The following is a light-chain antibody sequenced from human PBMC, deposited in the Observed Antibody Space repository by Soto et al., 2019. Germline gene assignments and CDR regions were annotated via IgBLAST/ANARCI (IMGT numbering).Light chain of an antibody. J-gene: IGLJ1*01. CDR1: SSDVGAYNY. V-gene: IGLV2-14*01. CDR3: SSHTTSNTRV. CDR2: EVS. Sequence: QSALTQPASVAGSPGQSITISCTGTSSDVGAYNYVSWYQQHPGKAPKLIIYEVSNRPSGVSWRFSGSKSGNTASLTISGLQSEDDADYYCSSHTTSNTRVFGTGTKLTVL.